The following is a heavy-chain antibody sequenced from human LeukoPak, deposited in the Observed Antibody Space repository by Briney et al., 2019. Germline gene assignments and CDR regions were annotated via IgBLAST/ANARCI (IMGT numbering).Heavy chain of an antibody. D-gene: IGHD6-13*01. CDR3: ARGQFSSRKSYFDY. CDR2: INPNSGVT. J-gene: IGHJ4*02. V-gene: IGHV1-2*02. Sequence: GASVKVSCKASGYTFTGYYIHWVRQAPGQGLEWMGWINPNSGVTNYAQKFQGRVSMTTDTSISTAYMELSSLRSDDTAVYFCARGQFSSRKSYFDYCGQGTLVTVSS. CDR1: GYTFTGYY.